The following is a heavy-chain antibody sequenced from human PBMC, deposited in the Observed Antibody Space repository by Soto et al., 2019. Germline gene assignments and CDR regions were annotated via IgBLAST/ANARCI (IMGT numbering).Heavy chain of an antibody. V-gene: IGHV1-69*13. CDR1: GGTFSSYA. Sequence: SVKVSCKASGGTFSSYAISWVRQAPGQGLEWMGGIIPIFGTANYAQKFQGRVTITADESTSTAYMELSSLRSEDTAVYYCARGRPRGSGSYYDYYYGMDVWGQGTTVTVSS. J-gene: IGHJ6*02. CDR3: ARGRPRGSGSYYDYYYGMDV. D-gene: IGHD3-10*01. CDR2: IIPIFGTA.